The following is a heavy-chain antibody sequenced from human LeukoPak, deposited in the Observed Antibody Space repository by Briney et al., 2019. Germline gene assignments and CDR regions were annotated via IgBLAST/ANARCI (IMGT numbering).Heavy chain of an antibody. Sequence: KPSETLSLTCTVSGGSISSYYWSWIRQPPGKGLEWIGYIYYSGGTNYNPSLKSRVTISVDTSKNQFSLKLSSVTAADTAVYYCARLNTELLWFGELSYYFDYWGQGTLVTVSS. V-gene: IGHV4-59*01. CDR3: ARLNTELLWFGELSYYFDY. CDR2: IYYSGGT. J-gene: IGHJ4*02. D-gene: IGHD3-10*01. CDR1: GGSISSYY.